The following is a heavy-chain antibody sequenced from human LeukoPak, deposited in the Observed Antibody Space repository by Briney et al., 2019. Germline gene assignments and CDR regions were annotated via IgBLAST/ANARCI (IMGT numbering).Heavy chain of an antibody. CDR2: IYYSGRT. J-gene: IGHJ4*02. CDR1: GDSISRYY. Sequence: SETLSLTCTVSGDSISRYYWSWIRQPPGKGLEWIGYIYYSGRTNYNPSLTSRVSISVDTSKNQISLKLTSVTAGDTAVYYCARGRPRLFDYWGQGTLVTVSS. V-gene: IGHV4-59*01. CDR3: ARGRPRLFDY.